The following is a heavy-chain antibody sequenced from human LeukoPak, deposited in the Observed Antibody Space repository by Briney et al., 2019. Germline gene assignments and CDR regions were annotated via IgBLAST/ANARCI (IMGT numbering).Heavy chain of an antibody. CDR2: ISYDGSNK. Sequence: GGSLRLSCAASGFTFSSYAMHWVRQAPGKGLEWVAVISYDGSNKYYADSVKGRFTISRDNSKNTLYLQMNSLRAEDTAVYYCARCYDSSGYYSLYYFDYWGQGTLVTVSS. CDR3: ARCYDSSGYYSLYYFDY. V-gene: IGHV3-30-3*01. CDR1: GFTFSSYA. J-gene: IGHJ4*02. D-gene: IGHD3-22*01.